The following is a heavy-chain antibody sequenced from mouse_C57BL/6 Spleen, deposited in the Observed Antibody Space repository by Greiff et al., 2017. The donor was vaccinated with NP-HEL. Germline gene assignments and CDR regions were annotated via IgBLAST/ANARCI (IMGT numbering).Heavy chain of an antibody. V-gene: IGHV1-39*01. CDR1: GYSFTDYN. D-gene: IGHD1-1*01. CDR3: ARRGVRSSRDWYIDV. J-gene: IGHJ1*03. CDR2: INPYYGTT. Sequence: EVQGVESGPELVKPGASVKISCKASGYSFTDYNMNWVKQSNGKSLEWIGAINPYYGTTSYNQKFKGKATLTVDQSSSTAYMQLHSLTSEDSAVYYCARRGVRSSRDWYIDVWGTGTSVTVSS.